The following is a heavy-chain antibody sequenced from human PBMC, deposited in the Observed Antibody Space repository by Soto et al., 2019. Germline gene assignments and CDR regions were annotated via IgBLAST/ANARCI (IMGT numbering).Heavy chain of an antibody. CDR1: GFTFRSYA. CDR2: ILHDGNVK. J-gene: IGHJ6*02. CDR3: ARDYETSSAGYYYYGMDV. D-gene: IGHD3-9*01. Sequence: QVQLVESGGGVVQPGRSLRLSCGASGFTFRSYAMHWVRQAPGKGLEWVATILHDGNVKYYADSVKGRFAISRDNSMNAMFLEMNSLRPEATARYYCARDYETSSAGYYYYGMDVWGHGTTVTVSS. V-gene: IGHV3-30*09.